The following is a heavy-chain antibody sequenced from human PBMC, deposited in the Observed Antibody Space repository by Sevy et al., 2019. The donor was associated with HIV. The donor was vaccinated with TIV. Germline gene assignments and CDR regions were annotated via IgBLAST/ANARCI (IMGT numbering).Heavy chain of an antibody. J-gene: IGHJ3*02. CDR2: ISSSSSTI. CDR3: ARGLNRYSYGTDAFDI. D-gene: IGHD5-18*01. CDR1: GFTFSSYS. Sequence: GGSLRLSCAASGFTFSSYSMNWVRQAPGKGLEWVSYISSSSSTIYYADSVKGRLTISRDNAKNSLYLQMNSLRDEDTAVYYCARGLNRYSYGTDAFDIWGQGTMVTVSS. V-gene: IGHV3-48*02.